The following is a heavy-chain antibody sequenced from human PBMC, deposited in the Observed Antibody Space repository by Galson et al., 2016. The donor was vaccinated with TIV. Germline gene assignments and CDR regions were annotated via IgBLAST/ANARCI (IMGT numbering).Heavy chain of an antibody. CDR2: ISDAGNT. CDR3: ARDRVVDATYYYYYYGMDV. D-gene: IGHD2-15*01. CDR1: GFSISSNY. Sequence: SLRLSCAASGFSISSNYMTWVRQAPGKGLEWVSLISDAGNTYYSESVRGRFTISRDNSKNTLYLQMNSLRVEDTAVYYCARDRVVDATYYYYYYGMDVWGQGTAVTVSS. J-gene: IGHJ6*02. V-gene: IGHV3-66*02.